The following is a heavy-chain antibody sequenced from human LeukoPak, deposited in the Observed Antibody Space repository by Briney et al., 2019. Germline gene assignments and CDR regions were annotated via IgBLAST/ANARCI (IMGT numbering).Heavy chain of an antibody. V-gene: IGHV1-8*01. D-gene: IGHD2-2*01. J-gene: IGHJ6*02. CDR2: MNPNSGNT. Sequence: ASVKVSCKASGYTFTSYDINWVRQATGQGLEWMGWMNPNSGNTGYAQKFQGRVTMTGNTSISTAYMELSSLRSEDTAVYYCARGSCSSTSCRLTPYYYYYGMDVWGQGTTVTVSS. CDR1: GYTFTSYD. CDR3: ARGSCSSTSCRLTPYYYYYGMDV.